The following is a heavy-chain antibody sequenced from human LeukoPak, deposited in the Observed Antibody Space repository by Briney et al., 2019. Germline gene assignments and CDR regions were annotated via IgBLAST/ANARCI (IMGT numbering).Heavy chain of an antibody. CDR3: ARGSVDDSVVPDPRDYYYMDF. CDR2: IMPIFRTA. CDR1: GGSFSSNV. J-gene: IGHJ6*03. V-gene: IGHV1-69*05. Sequence: PLASVKVSCKASGGSFSSNVISWVRRAPGQGLEWMGGIMPIFRTANYAQKLQGRVTITTDESTSTAYMELRSLRFEDTAVYYCARGSVDDSVVPDPRDYYYMDFWGKGTTVTVSS. D-gene: IGHD2-2*01.